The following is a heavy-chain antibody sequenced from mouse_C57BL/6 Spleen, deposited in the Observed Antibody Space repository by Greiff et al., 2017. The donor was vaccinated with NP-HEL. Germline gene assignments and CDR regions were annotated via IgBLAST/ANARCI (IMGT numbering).Heavy chain of an antibody. D-gene: IGHD3-1*01. CDR3: ARGGLPRFAY. Sequence: QVQLKESGAELVKPGASVKISCKASGYAFSSYWMNWVKQRPGKGLEWIGQIYPGDGDTNYNGKFKGKATLTADKSSSTAYMQLSSLTSEDSAVYFCARGGLPRFAYWGQGTLVTVSA. J-gene: IGHJ3*01. CDR1: GYAFSSYW. V-gene: IGHV1-80*01. CDR2: IYPGDGDT.